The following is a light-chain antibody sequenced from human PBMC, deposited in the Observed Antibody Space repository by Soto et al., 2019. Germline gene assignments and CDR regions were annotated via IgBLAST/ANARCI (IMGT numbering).Light chain of an antibody. Sequence: EIVMTQSPAPLSVSPGERATLSCRASQSVSSNLAWYQQKPGQAPRLLIYGASTRATGIPARFSGSWSGTEFTLTISSLLSEDFAVYYCQQYNNWPPLTFGGGTKVEIK. CDR3: QQYNNWPPLT. J-gene: IGKJ4*01. CDR2: GAS. V-gene: IGKV3-15*01. CDR1: QSVSSN.